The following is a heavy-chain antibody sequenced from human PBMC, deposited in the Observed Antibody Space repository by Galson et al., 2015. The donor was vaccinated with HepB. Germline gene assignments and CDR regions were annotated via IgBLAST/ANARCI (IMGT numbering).Heavy chain of an antibody. CDR3: ARDSRARDFWSGYDWFDP. V-gene: IGHV3-21*01. CDR2: ISGSSSYI. D-gene: IGHD3-3*01. J-gene: IGHJ5*02. CDR1: GFTFTNYN. Sequence: SLRLSCAASGFTFTNYNMNWVRQPPGKGLEWVSSISGSSSYIYYADSVKGRFTISRDNAKNSLYLQMNSLRAEDTAVYYCARDSRARDFWSGYDWFDPWGQGTLVTVSS.